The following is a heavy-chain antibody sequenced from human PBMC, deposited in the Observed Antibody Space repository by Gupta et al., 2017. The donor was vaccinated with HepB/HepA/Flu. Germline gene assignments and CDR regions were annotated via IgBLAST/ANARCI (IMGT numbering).Heavy chain of an antibody. D-gene: IGHD4-11*01. CDR3: AKELTPTGTTEKGNWFDP. J-gene: IGHJ5*02. Sequence: EVQLLESGGGLVQPGGSLRLSCAASGFTFSSYSMSWVRQAPGKGLEWVSAISGSGGSTYYADSVKGRVTISRDNSKNTLDRQMNSLRAEETAVYDCAKELTPTGTTEKGNWFDPGGQGTLVTVSS. V-gene: IGHV3-23*01. CDR1: GFTFSSYS. CDR2: ISGSGGST.